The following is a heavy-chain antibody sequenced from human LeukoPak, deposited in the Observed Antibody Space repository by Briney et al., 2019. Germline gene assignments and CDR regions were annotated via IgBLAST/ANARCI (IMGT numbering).Heavy chain of an antibody. CDR3: ARSGYTAFDY. J-gene: IGHJ4*01. Sequence: SQTLSLTCTVSGGSISSGSYYWSWIRQPAGKGLEWIGRIYTSGSTNYNPSLKSRVTISVDTSKNQFSLKLSSVTAADTAVYYCARSGYTAFDYWGQGTLVTVSS. CDR1: GGSISSGSYY. D-gene: IGHD5-12*01. CDR2: IYTSGST. V-gene: IGHV4-61*02.